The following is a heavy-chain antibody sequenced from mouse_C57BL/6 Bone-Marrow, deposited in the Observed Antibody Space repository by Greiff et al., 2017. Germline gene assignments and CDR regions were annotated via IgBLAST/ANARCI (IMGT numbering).Heavy chain of an antibody. Sequence: EVQLVESGGGLVQPKGSLKLSCAASGFTFNTYAMHWVRQVPEKGLEWVANINYDGSSTYYLDSLKSRFIISRDNAKNILYLQMSSLKSEDTATYYCARERGGSIWYFDVGGTGTTVTVSS. CDR1: GFTFNTYA. D-gene: IGHD1-1*01. V-gene: IGHV5-16*01. CDR3: ARERGGSIWYFDV. CDR2: INYDGSST. J-gene: IGHJ1*03.